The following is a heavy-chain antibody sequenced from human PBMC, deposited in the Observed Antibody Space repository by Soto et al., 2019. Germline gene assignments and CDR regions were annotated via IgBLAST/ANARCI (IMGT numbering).Heavy chain of an antibody. D-gene: IGHD1-7*01. Sequence: EVQLVESGGGLVQPGRSLRLSCAASGFTFDDNAMHWVRQSPGKGLEWVSGISWNSGTIAYADSVKGRFTISRDNAKNSLYLQMNSLRAEDTALYYCARDMTRTVVPYFDFWGQGTLVTVSS. V-gene: IGHV3-9*01. CDR3: ARDMTRTVVPYFDF. J-gene: IGHJ4*02. CDR2: ISWNSGTI. CDR1: GFTFDDNA.